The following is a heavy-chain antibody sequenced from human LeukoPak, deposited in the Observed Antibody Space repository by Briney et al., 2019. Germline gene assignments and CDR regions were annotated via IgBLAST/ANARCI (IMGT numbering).Heavy chain of an antibody. CDR2: INPNSGGT. Sequence: ASVKVSCMASGYTFTGYYMHWVRQAPGQGLEWMGWINPNSGGTNYAQKFQGRVTMTRDTSISTAYMELSRLRSDDTAVYYCAREADASNWFDPWGQGTLVTVSS. J-gene: IGHJ5*02. V-gene: IGHV1-2*02. CDR1: GYTFTGYY. CDR3: AREADASNWFDP.